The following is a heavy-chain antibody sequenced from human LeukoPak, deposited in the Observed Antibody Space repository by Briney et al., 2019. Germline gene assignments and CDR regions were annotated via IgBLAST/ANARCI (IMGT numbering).Heavy chain of an antibody. CDR2: IYYSGST. CDR1: GGSMNTTLYY. V-gene: IGHV4-39*07. J-gene: IGHJ4*02. Sequence: SETLSLTCSVSGGSMNTTLYYWGWIRQPPGKGLEWIGSIYYSGSTHYNPSLKSRVTISVDTSKNQFSLKLSSVTAADTAVYYCARDGIAVAGTPLGYWGQGTLVTVSS. D-gene: IGHD6-19*01. CDR3: ARDGIAVAGTPLGY.